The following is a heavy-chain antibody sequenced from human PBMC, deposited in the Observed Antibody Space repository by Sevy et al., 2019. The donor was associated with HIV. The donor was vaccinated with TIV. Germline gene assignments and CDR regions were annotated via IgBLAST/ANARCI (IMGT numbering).Heavy chain of an antibody. CDR1: GGSITSLC. Sequence: SETLSLTCTVSGGSITSLCWNWIRQPPGKGLEWIANIYYNGHINYNPSLKSRVTLSLDTSENQFSLRLSSVTAADTAMYYCAGENAWGRGYSWGQGTLVTVSS. J-gene: IGHJ4*02. V-gene: IGHV4-59*08. CDR3: AGENAWGRGYS. D-gene: IGHD1-26*01. CDR2: IYYNGHI.